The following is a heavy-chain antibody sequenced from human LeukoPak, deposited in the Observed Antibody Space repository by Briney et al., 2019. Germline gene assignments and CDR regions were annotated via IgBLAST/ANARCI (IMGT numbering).Heavy chain of an antibody. CDR3: ARATSSGYYYLL. J-gene: IGHJ4*02. CDR1: GGSISSYY. Sequence: PSETLSLTCTVSGGSISSYYSSWIRQPPGKGLEWIGYIYYSGSTNYNPSLKSRVTISVDTSKNQFSLKLSSVTAADTAVYYCARATSSGYYYLLWGQGTLVTVSS. V-gene: IGHV4-59*01. CDR2: IYYSGST. D-gene: IGHD3-22*01.